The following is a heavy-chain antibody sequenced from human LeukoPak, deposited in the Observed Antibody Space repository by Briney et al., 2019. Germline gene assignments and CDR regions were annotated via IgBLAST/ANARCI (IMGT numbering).Heavy chain of an antibody. CDR2: IYYSGST. V-gene: IGHV4-59*08. CDR1: GGSISSYY. CDR3: ARSEAIFGLFPPRFDY. J-gene: IGHJ4*02. Sequence: PSETLSLTCTVSGGSISSYYWSWIRQPPGKGLEWIGYIYYSGSTNYNPSLESRVTISVDTSKNQFSLKLSSVPAADTAVYYCARSEAIFGLFPPRFDYWGQGTLVTVSS. D-gene: IGHD3/OR15-3a*01.